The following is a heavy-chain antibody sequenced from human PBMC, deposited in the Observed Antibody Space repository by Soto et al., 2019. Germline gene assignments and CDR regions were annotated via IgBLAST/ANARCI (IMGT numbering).Heavy chain of an antibody. CDR3: ARANTGYGNFDY. D-gene: IGHD5-12*01. CDR1: GGSISSYY. CDR2: IYYSGST. J-gene: IGHJ4*02. V-gene: IGHV4-59*01. Sequence: QVQLQESGPGLVKPSETLSLTCTVSGGSISSYYWSWIRQPPGKGLEWIGYIYYSGSTNYNPSLKSRVTISVDTSKNQFSLKLSSVTAADTTVYYCARANTGYGNFDYWGQGTLVTVSS.